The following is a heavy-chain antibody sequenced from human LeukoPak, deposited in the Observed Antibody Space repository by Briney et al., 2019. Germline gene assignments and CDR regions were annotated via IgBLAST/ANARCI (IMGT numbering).Heavy chain of an antibody. D-gene: IGHD3-3*01. V-gene: IGHV3-7*01. CDR1: GFTFSTFW. Sequence: GGSLRLSCAASGFTFSTFWMSWVRQAPGKGLEWVANIKEDGSEKYYVDSVKGPFTISRDNAKNPLYLQMNSLRAEDTAVYYCARGRGYPIWFFDYWGQGSLVTVSS. CDR3: ARGRGYPIWFFDY. CDR2: IKEDGSEK. J-gene: IGHJ4*02.